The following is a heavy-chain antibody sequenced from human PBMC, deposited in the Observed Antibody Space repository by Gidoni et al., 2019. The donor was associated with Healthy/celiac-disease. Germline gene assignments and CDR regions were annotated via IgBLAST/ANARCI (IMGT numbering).Heavy chain of an antibody. Sequence: QVQLVESGGGVVQPGRSLRLSCAASGFPFSSYGMHWVRQAPGKGLEWVAVIWYDGSNKYYADSVKGRFTISRDNSKNTLYLQMNSLRAEDTAVYYCARVPGPYYYYMDVWGKGTTVTVSS. CDR1: GFPFSSYG. J-gene: IGHJ6*03. CDR2: IWYDGSNK. V-gene: IGHV3-33*01. CDR3: ARVPGPYYYYMDV.